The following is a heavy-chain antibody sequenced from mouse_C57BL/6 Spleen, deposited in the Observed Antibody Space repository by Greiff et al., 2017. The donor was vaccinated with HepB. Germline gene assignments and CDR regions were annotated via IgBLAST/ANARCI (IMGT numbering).Heavy chain of an antibody. J-gene: IGHJ3*01. Sequence: VQLQQSGPELVKPGASVKISCKASGYAFSSSWMNWVKQRPGKGLEWIGRIYPGDGDTNYNGKFKGKATLTADKSSSTAYMQLSSLTSEDSAVYFCARSNGDVFAYWGQGTLVTVSA. CDR2: IYPGDGDT. V-gene: IGHV1-82*01. CDR1: GYAFSSSW. D-gene: IGHD2-13*01. CDR3: ARSNGDVFAY.